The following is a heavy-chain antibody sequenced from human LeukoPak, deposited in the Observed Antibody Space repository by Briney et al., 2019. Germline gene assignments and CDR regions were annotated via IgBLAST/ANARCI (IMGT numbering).Heavy chain of an antibody. CDR3: ARHDPTYGGSYDY. D-gene: IGHD1-26*01. J-gene: IGHJ4*02. CDR1: GGSINNYY. V-gene: IGHV4-59*08. CDR2: IYYTGST. Sequence: SETLSLTCTVSGGSINNYYWSWIRQPPGKGLEYIGYIYYTGSTHYNPSLKSRVTMSVDTSKNQFSLRLSSVTAADTAVYYCARHDPTYGGSYDYWGQGNLVTVSS.